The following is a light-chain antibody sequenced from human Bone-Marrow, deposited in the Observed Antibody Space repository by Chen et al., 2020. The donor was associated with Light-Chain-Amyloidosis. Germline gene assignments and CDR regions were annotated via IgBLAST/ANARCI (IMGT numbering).Light chain of an antibody. CDR2: EVS. Sequence: QSALTQPPSASGSAGQSVAISCTGTSSDVGGYNHVSWYPQYPGKAPKVIIYEVSKRPSGVPDRFAGRKSGNAASPTVSGLQAEEEADYYCSSYAGGNSVIFGGGTKLTVL. J-gene: IGLJ2*01. V-gene: IGLV2-8*01. CDR1: SSDVGGYNH. CDR3: SSYAGGNSVI.